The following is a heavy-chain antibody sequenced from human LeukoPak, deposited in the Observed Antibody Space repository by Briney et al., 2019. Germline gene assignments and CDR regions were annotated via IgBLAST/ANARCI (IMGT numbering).Heavy chain of an antibody. J-gene: IGHJ4*02. CDR3: ARDTYQPGRIDS. CDR2: INDVSADI. Sequence: PGGSLRLSCAATEFTFSRYAMNWVRQAPGKGLEWISYINDVSADIHYADSVKGRFTISRDNAKNTLYLQMSSLRAEDTAVYYCARDTYQPGRIDSWGQGTLVIVSS. D-gene: IGHD1-14*01. CDR1: EFTFSRYA. V-gene: IGHV3-21*05.